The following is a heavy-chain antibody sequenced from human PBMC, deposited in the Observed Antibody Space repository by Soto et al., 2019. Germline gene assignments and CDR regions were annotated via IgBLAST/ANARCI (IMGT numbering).Heavy chain of an antibody. D-gene: IGHD2-8*01. Sequence: EVQLLESGGGLVQPGGSLRLSCAASGFTFSSFAMSWVRQAPGKGLEWVSGISNSGGSVNYADSVKGRFTISRDNSKNTLSLNMNSLRAEDTALYYCAKVKWTYVSVSDIWGQGTMVTVSS. CDR2: ISNSGGSV. V-gene: IGHV3-23*01. CDR3: AKVKWTYVSVSDI. CDR1: GFTFSSFA. J-gene: IGHJ3*02.